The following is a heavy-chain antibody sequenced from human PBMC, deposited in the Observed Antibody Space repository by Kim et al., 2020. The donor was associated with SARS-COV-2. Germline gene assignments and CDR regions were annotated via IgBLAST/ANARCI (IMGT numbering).Heavy chain of an antibody. CDR3: ASGRIAAAGSIGYYYYGMDV. V-gene: IGHV4-34*01. D-gene: IGHD6-13*01. CDR2: INHSGST. CDR1: GGSFSGYY. J-gene: IGHJ6*02. Sequence: SETLSLTCAVYGGSFSGYYWSWIRQPPGKGLEWIGEINHSGSTNYNPSLKSRVTISVDTSKNQFSLKLSSVTAADTAVYYCASGRIAAAGSIGYYYYGMDVWGQGTTVTVSS.